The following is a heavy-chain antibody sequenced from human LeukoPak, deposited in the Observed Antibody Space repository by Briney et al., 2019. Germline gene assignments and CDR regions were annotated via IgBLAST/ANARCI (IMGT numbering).Heavy chain of an antibody. J-gene: IGHJ5*02. D-gene: IGHD6-13*01. Sequence: PSETLSLTCTVSGGSLSSYYWSWIRQPPGKELEWIGSICHGGTTHYHPLLKSRVSISGDTSKNQFSLKMTPVTAADTAVYYCVRTRAAAGDLWGQGTLVTVSS. CDR2: ICHGGTT. CDR3: VRTRAAAGDL. V-gene: IGHV4-59*08. CDR1: GGSLSSYY.